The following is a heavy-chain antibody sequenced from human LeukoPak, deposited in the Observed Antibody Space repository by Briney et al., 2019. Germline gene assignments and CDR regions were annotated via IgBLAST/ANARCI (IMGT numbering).Heavy chain of an antibody. CDR1: GGSFSGYY. Sequence: SETLSLTCAVYGGSFSGYYWSWIRQPPGKGLEWIGEINHSGSTNYNPSLKSRVTISVDTSKNQFSLKLSSVTAADTAVYYCARQNDYGPFDYWGQGTLVTVSS. CDR3: ARQNDYGPFDY. V-gene: IGHV4-34*01. D-gene: IGHD4-17*01. CDR2: INHSGST. J-gene: IGHJ4*02.